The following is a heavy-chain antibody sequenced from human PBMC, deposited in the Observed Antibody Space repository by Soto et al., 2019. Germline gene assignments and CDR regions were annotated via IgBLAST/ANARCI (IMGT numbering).Heavy chain of an antibody. J-gene: IGHJ4*02. CDR3: ARVRYSSSWSDY. V-gene: IGHV4-31*03. D-gene: IGHD6-13*01. CDR2: IYYSGST. CDR1: GGSISSGGYY. Sequence: QVQLQESGPGLVKPSQTLSLTCTVSGGSISSGGYYWSWIRQHPGKGLEWIGYIYYSGSTYYNPALKSRXXIXVXXSKNQFSLKLSSVTAADTAVYYCARVRYSSSWSDYWGQGTLVTVSS.